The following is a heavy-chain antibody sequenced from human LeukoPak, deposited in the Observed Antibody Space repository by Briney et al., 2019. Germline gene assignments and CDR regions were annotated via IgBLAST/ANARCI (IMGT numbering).Heavy chain of an antibody. Sequence: SETLSLTCTVSGGSISSYYWSWIRQPPGKGLEWSGYIYYSGSTNYNPSLKSRVTISVDTSKNQFSLKLSSVTAADTAVYYCARFSEYSHSSVHYLDYWGQGTLVSVSS. CDR1: GGSISSYY. D-gene: IGHD3-22*01. J-gene: IGHJ4*02. V-gene: IGHV4-59*01. CDR3: ARFSEYSHSSVHYLDY. CDR2: IYYSGST.